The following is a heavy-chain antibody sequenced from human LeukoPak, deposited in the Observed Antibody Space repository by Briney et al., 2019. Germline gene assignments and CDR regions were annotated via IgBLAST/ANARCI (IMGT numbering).Heavy chain of an antibody. CDR2: INPNSGGT. D-gene: IGHD2-21*02. J-gene: IGHJ5*02. Sequence: ASVKVSCTASGYTFTGYYMHWVRQAPGQGLEWMGWINPNSGGTNYAQKFQGRVTMTRDTSISTAYMELSRLRSDDTAVYYCAREVAHCGGDCYPSTTNWFDPWGQGTLVTVSS. V-gene: IGHV1-2*02. CDR3: AREVAHCGGDCYPSTTNWFDP. CDR1: GYTFTGYY.